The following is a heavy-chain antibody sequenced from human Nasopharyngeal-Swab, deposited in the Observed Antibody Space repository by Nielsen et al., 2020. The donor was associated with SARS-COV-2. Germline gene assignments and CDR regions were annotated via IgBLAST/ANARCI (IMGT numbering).Heavy chain of an antibody. V-gene: IGHV3-74*01. D-gene: IGHD6-6*01. Sequence: GESLKISCAASGFTSSSYWMHWVRQAPGKGLVWVSRINSDGSSTTYADSVKGRFTISRDNTKNTLYLQMNSLRAKDTAVYYCARGGSSAYTWFDPWGQGTLVTVSS. CDR1: GFTSSSYW. J-gene: IGHJ5*02. CDR3: ARGGSSAYTWFDP. CDR2: INSDGSST.